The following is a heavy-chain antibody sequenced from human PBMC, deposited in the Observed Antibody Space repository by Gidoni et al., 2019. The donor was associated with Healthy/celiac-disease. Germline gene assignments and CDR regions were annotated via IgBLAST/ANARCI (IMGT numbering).Heavy chain of an antibody. CDR2: IYTSGST. V-gene: IGHV4-61*02. J-gene: IGHJ4*02. CDR3: AREMDYYGSGSYYLDY. CDR1: GGSISSGSYY. Sequence: QVQLQESGPGMVKPSQTLSLTCTVSGGSISSGSYYWSWIRQPAGKGLEWIGRIYTSGSTNYNPSLKSRVTRSVDTSKNQFSLKLSSVTAADTAVYYCAREMDYYGSGSYYLDYWGQGTLVTVP. D-gene: IGHD3-10*01.